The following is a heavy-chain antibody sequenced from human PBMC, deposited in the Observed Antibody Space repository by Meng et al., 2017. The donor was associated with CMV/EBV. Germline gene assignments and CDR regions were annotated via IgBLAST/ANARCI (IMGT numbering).Heavy chain of an antibody. D-gene: IGHD2-2*01. CDR3: ARELVVVVPAATPYYYYGMDV. Sequence: GESLKISCAAPGFTFSSYSMNWVRQAPGKGLEWVSSISSSSSYIYYADSVKGRFTISRDNAKNSLYLQMNSLRAEDTAVYYCARELVVVVPAATPYYYYGMDVWGQGTTVTVSS. CDR1: GFTFSSYS. CDR2: ISSSSSYI. J-gene: IGHJ6*02. V-gene: IGHV3-21*01.